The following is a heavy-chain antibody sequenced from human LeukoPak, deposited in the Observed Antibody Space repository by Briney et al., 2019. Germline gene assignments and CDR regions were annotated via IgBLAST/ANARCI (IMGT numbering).Heavy chain of an antibody. J-gene: IGHJ4*02. V-gene: IGHV4-34*01. D-gene: IGHD6-13*01. CDR2: INHSGST. CDR1: GGSFSGYY. CDR3: ASLPSSSSEDY. Sequence: PSETLSLTCAVYGGSFSGYYWSWIRQPPGKGLEWIGEINHSGSTNYNPSLKSRVTISVDTSKNQFSLKLSSVSAADTAVYYCASLPSSSSEDYWGQGTLVTVSS.